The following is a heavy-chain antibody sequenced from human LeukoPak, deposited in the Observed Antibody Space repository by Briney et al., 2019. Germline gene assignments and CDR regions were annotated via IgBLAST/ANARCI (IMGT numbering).Heavy chain of an antibody. Sequence: PGGSLRLSCAASGFTVSSNYMSWVRQAPGKGLEWVSSISSSSSYIYYADSVKGRFTISRDNAKNSLYLQMNSLRAEDTAVYYCARDLVGSDYYDTEARPFDIWGQGTMVTVSS. J-gene: IGHJ3*02. CDR2: ISSSSSYI. CDR1: GFTVSSNY. CDR3: ARDLVGSDYYDTEARPFDI. D-gene: IGHD3-22*01. V-gene: IGHV3-21*01.